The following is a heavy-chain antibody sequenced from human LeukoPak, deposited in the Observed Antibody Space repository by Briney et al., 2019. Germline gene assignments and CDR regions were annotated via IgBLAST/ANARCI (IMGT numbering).Heavy chain of an antibody. V-gene: IGHV3-23*01. CDR2: ISGSGGST. J-gene: IGHJ6*02. CDR1: GFTFSSYA. Sequence: HSGGSLRLSCAASGFTFSSYAMSWVRQAPGKGLEWVSAISGSGGSTYYADSVKGRFTISRDNSKNTLYLQMNSLRAEDTAVYYCARDRCGGDCYSAYYYGMDVWGQGTTVTVSS. CDR3: ARDRCGGDCYSAYYYGMDV. D-gene: IGHD2-21*02.